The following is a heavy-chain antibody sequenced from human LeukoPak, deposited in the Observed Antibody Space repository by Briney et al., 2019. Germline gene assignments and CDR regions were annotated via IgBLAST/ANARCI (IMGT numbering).Heavy chain of an antibody. CDR1: GGSISSCGYS. CDR2: IYDSGST. Sequence: PSQTLSLTCAVSGGSISSCGYSWGWLRQPPGKGLEWIVYIYDSGSTYYNPSLKSRVTISVDRSKTQFSLKLSSVTAADTAVYYCARTAANTYYYFDYWGQGTLVTVSS. J-gene: IGHJ4*02. D-gene: IGHD2-2*01. V-gene: IGHV4-30-2*01. CDR3: ARTAANTYYYFDY.